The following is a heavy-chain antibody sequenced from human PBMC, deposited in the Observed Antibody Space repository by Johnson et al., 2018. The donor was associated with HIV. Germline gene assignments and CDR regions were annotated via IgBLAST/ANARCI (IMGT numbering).Heavy chain of an antibody. D-gene: IGHD2-2*01. CDR1: GFTFSAYG. J-gene: IGHJ3*02. CDR2: ISYDGHNK. Sequence: QMLLVESGGGVVQPGGSLRLSCAASGFTFSAYGIHWVRQAPGKGLAWVTFISYDGHNKYYADSVKGRFTISRDNSKNRLYLEVYSLRAEDTAVYYGAKESGYCSSSSFYGDAFDIWGQGTMVTVSS. V-gene: IGHV3-30*19. CDR3: AKESGYCSSSSFYGDAFDI.